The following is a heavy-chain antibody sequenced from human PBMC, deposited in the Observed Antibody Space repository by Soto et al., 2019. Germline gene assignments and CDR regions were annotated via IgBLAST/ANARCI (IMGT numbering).Heavy chain of an antibody. D-gene: IGHD4-17*01. CDR2: INHSGST. V-gene: IGHV4-34*01. CDR1: GGSFSGYY. J-gene: IGHJ6*02. CDR3: ARDDYGDQRDYYYGMDV. Sequence: QVQLQQWGAGLLKPSETLSLTCAVYGGSFSGYYWSWIRQPPAKGLEWSGEINHSGSTNYNPSLKRRVTIPADTSKNQFSLKLSSVTAADTAVYYCARDDYGDQRDYYYGMDVWGQGTTVTVSS.